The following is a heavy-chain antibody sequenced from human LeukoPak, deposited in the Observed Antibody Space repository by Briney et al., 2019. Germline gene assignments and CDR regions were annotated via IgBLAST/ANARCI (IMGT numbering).Heavy chain of an antibody. Sequence: GASVKVSCKTSEYNFPSYTMHWLRQAPGQSPEWMGSINGDNGNTKYSEKFQDRVTFTRDTSASSAYMELSSLRSEDTAVYYCARSSSGTYHYWGQGTLVTVSS. CDR3: ARSSSGTYHY. CDR1: EYNFPSYT. CDR2: INGDNGNT. D-gene: IGHD3-10*01. J-gene: IGHJ4*02. V-gene: IGHV1-3*01.